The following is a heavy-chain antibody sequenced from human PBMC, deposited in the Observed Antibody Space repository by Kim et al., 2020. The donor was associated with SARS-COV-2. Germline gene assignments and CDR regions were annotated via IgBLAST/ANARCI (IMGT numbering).Heavy chain of an antibody. CDR3: ARWAGYSSGWYYDYYYGMDV. CDR2: IDPSDSYT. D-gene: IGHD6-19*01. CDR1: GYSFTSYW. V-gene: IGHV5-10-1*01. Sequence: GESLKISCNGSGYSFTSYWLSWVRQMPGKGLEWMGRIDPSDSYTNYIPSFPGHVPISADKSISTASLQWSSLKASDTAMYDWARWAGYSSGWYYDYYYGMDVWGQGTTVTVSS. J-gene: IGHJ6*02.